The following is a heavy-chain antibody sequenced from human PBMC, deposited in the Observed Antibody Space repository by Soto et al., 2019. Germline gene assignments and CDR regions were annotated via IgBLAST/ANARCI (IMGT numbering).Heavy chain of an antibody. CDR2: IWYDGSNK. CDR3: ARGGGGSGFYFDY. CDR1: GFTFSSYG. V-gene: IGHV3-33*01. Sequence: GGSLRLSCAASGFTFSSYGMHWVRQAPGKGLEWVAVIWYDGSNKYYADSVKGRFTISRDNSKNTLYLQMNSLRAEDTAVYYCARGGGGSGFYFDYWGQGTLVTVSS. J-gene: IGHJ4*02. D-gene: IGHD2-15*01.